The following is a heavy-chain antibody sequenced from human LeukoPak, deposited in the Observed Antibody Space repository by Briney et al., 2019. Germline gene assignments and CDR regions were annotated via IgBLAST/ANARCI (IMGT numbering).Heavy chain of an antibody. CDR2: IYSGCST. V-gene: IGHV3-53*01. CDR3: ARDYDLGSRYDY. J-gene: IGHJ4*02. CDR1: GFTVSSNY. Sequence: GGSVRLYCAAFGFTVSSNYMSWVHEPPGKGVEGVSFIYSGCSTYYPVSLKARFTISEDTSKNAFYLQMNMLAAEDAAVYYWARDYDLGSRYDYWGQGTLVTVSS. D-gene: IGHD3-3*01.